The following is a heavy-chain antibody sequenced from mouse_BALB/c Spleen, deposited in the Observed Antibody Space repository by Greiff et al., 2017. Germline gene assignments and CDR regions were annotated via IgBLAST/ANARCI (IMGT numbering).Heavy chain of an antibody. D-gene: IGHD1-1*01. CDR3: ARDGSSYDYAMDY. Sequence: EVQGVESGGGLVKPGGSLKLSCAASGFTFSSYATSWVRQTPEKRLEWVASISSGGSTYYPDSVKGRFTISRDNARNILYLQMSSLRSEDTAMYYCARDGSSYDYAMDYWGQGTSVTVSS. CDR1: GFTFSSYA. CDR2: ISSGGST. J-gene: IGHJ4*01. V-gene: IGHV5-6-5*01.